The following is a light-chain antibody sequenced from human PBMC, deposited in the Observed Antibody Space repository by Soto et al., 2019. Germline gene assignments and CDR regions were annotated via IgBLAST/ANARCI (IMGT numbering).Light chain of an antibody. CDR2: NVS. J-gene: IGLJ2*01. CDR1: SSDVGGYNY. Sequence: QSVLTQPASVSGSPGQSITISCTGTSSDVGGYNYVSWYQQHPGKAPKLMIYNVSNRPTGVSNRFSGSKSGNTSSLTISGLQAEEEADYCCSSYAIRSTLVFGGGTKLTVL. V-gene: IGLV2-14*03. CDR3: SSYAIRSTLV.